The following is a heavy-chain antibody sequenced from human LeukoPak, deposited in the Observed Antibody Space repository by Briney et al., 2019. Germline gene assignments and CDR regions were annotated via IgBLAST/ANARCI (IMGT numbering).Heavy chain of an antibody. V-gene: IGHV4-34*01. CDR1: GGSFSGYY. Sequence: SETLSLTCAVYGGSFSGYYWSWIRQPPGKGLEWIGEINHSGSTNYNPSLKSRVTISVDTSKNQFSLKLSPVTAADTAVYYCARGGYSGYPTPLYYGMDVWGKGTTVTVSS. J-gene: IGHJ6*04. D-gene: IGHD5-12*01. CDR2: INHSGST. CDR3: ARGGYSGYPTPLYYGMDV.